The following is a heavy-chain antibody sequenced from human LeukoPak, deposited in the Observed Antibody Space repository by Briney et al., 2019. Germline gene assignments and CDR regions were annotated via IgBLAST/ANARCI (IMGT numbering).Heavy chain of an antibody. V-gene: IGHV3-15*01. D-gene: IGHD2-2*01. CDR2: SKSKTDGGTT. CDR3: AEYCISADCYANWFGP. CDR1: GFTLSSAW. Sequence: PGGSLRLSRAGSGFTLSSAWMTWVRQAPGKGLEWVGLSKSKTDGGTTDYAAPVKGRFTISRDDSKNTLYLQMNSLKTEDTAVYYCAEYCISADCYANWFGPWGQGTLVTVSS. J-gene: IGHJ5*02.